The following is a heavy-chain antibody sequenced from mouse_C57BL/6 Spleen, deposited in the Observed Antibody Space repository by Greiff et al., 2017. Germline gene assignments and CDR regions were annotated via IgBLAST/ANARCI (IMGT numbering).Heavy chain of an antibody. D-gene: IGHD4-1*01. CDR3: ARGRWDDDNAMDY. Sequence: QVQLKQPGAELVRPGSSVKLSCKASGYTFTSYWMDWVKQRPGQGLEWIGNIYPSDSETPSNQQFKDKATLTVDNSSSTAYMQLSSLTSEDSAVYDCARGRWDDDNAMDYWGQGTAVTVSS. CDR1: GYTFTSYW. CDR2: IYPSDSET. J-gene: IGHJ4*01. V-gene: IGHV1-61*01.